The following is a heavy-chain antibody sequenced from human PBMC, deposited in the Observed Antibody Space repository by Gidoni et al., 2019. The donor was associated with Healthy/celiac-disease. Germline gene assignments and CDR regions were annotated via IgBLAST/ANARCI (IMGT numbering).Heavy chain of an antibody. CDR2: INPNSGGT. Sequence: QVQLVQSGAEVKKPGASVKVSCKASGYTFTGDYMHWVRQAPGQGLEWMGWINPNSGGTNYAQKFQGRVTMTRDTSISTAYMELSRLRSDDTAVYYCARDTTPKQTGYCSGGSCYYGMDVWGQGTTVTVSS. CDR3: ARDTTPKQTGYCSGGSCYYGMDV. V-gene: IGHV1-2*02. CDR1: GYTFTGDY. J-gene: IGHJ6*02. D-gene: IGHD2-15*01.